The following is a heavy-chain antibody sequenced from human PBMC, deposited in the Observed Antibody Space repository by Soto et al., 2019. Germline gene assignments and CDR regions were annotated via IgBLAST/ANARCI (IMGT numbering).Heavy chain of an antibody. V-gene: IGHV3-30*18. J-gene: IGHJ3*02. CDR3: AKDFVMFGGYAEGDVLDI. CDR2: ISYDGSNK. CDR1: GFTFSSYG. Sequence: QVQLVESGGGVVQPGRSLRLSCAASGFTFSSYGMHWVRQAPGKGLEWVAVISYDGSNKYYADSVKGRFTIPRDNSKNRLYLQMSIVSAEDTDVYYCAKDFVMFGGYAEGDVLDIWGQGTMVTASS. D-gene: IGHD2-2*01.